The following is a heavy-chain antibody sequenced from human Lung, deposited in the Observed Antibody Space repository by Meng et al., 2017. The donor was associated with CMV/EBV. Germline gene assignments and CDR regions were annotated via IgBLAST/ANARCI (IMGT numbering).Heavy chain of an antibody. D-gene: IGHD3-22*01. CDR3: ARDSSGDSSPGDYYYYGMDV. V-gene: IGHV1-69*04. J-gene: IGHJ6*04. Sequence: SSVXVSXKASGCTFSTHSFSWVRQAPGQVLEWTGRIIPLLGIANYAQQFQGRVTITADNSPITDYMELSSLRSDDTAVYYFARDSSGDSSPGDYYYYGMDVXGEGXTVTVSS. CDR2: IIPLLGIA. CDR1: GCTFSTHS.